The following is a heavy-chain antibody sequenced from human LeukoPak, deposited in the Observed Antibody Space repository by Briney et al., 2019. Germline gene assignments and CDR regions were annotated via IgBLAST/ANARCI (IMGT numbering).Heavy chain of an antibody. Sequence: PSETLSLTCTVSAYSISSACYWGWIRQPPGKRLEWIGSIYHSGSTYYNPSLKSRVTISVDTSKNQFSLRLTSVTAADTAVYYCARQLDHYDNIYYSDYWGQGTLVTVSS. J-gene: IGHJ4*02. CDR3: ARQLDHYDNIYYSDY. D-gene: IGHD3-16*01. CDR2: IYHSGST. CDR1: AYSISSACY. V-gene: IGHV4-38-2*02.